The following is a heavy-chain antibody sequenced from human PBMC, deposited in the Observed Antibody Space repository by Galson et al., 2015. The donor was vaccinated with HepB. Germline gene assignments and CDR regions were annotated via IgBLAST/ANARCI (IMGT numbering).Heavy chain of an antibody. Sequence: TLSLTCTVSGGSISSYYWSWIRQPPGKGLEWIGYIYYSGSTNYNPSLKSRVTLSVDTSKNQFSLKLSSVTAADTAVYYCARSITIFGVVIPYYMDVWGKGTTVTVSS. V-gene: IGHV4-59*01. J-gene: IGHJ6*03. CDR3: ARSITIFGVVIPYYMDV. CDR1: GGSISSYY. CDR2: IYYSGST. D-gene: IGHD3-3*01.